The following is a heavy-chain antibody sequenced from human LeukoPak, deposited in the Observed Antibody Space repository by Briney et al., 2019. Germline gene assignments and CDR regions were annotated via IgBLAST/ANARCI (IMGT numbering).Heavy chain of an antibody. CDR1: GFTFSSYS. J-gene: IGHJ4*02. V-gene: IGHV3-21*01. CDR3: ARDRGSGYYYY. D-gene: IGHD3-22*01. Sequence: GGSLRLSCAASGFTFSSYSMNWVRQAPGKGLEWVSSISSSSSYIYYADSVKGRFTISRDNAKSSLYLQMNSLRAEDTAVYYCARDRGSGYYYYWGQGTLVTVSS. CDR2: ISSSSSYI.